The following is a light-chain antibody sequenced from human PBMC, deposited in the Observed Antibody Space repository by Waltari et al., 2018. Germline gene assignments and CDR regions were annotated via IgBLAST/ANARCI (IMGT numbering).Light chain of an antibody. V-gene: IGLV2-14*01. J-gene: IGLJ1*01. CDR1: SSDVGGYNY. CDR3: SSYTSSSTHYV. Sequence: QSALTQPASVSGSPGQSITISCTGTSSDVGGYNYVSWYQQHPGKAPKLMIYEVSNRPSGVSNRCSGSKSGNTASLTISGLQAEDEADYYCSSYTSSSTHYVFGTGTKVTVL. CDR2: EVS.